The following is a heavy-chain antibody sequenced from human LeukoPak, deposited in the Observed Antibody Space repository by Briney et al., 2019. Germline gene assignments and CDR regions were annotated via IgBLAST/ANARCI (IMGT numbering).Heavy chain of an antibody. V-gene: IGHV3-53*01. CDR3: ARDRVPSVVAGPFDY. D-gene: IGHD6-19*01. Sequence: GGSLRLSCAASGFTVSSNYMSWVRQAPGKGLEWVSVIYSGGSTYYADSVKGRFTISRDNSKNTLYLQMNSLRAEDTAVYYCARDRVPSVVAGPFDYWGQGTLVTVSS. J-gene: IGHJ4*02. CDR2: IYSGGST. CDR1: GFTVSSNY.